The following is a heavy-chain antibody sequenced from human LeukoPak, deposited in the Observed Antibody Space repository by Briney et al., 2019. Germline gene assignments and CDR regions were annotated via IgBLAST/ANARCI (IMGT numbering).Heavy chain of an antibody. Sequence: GGSLRLSCAASGFTFSNAWMSWVRQAPGKGLEWVAVIWYDGSNKYYADSVKGRFTISRDNSKNTLYLQMNSLRAEGTAVYYCERDLLRYNIYHGMDVWAQGNGHRLL. D-gene: IGHD3-9*01. J-gene: IGHJ6*01. V-gene: IGHV3-33*08. CDR2: IWYDGSNK. CDR3: ERDLLRYNIYHGMDV. CDR1: GFTFSNAW.